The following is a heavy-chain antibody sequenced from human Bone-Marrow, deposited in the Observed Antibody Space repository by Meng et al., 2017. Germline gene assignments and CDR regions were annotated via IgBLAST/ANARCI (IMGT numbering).Heavy chain of an antibody. CDR1: GYSISSNNW. J-gene: IGHJ4*02. CDR3: ARKGATENFDY. D-gene: IGHD5-12*01. CDR2: IFHTGRT. Sequence: QVQLQESGPGLVEPSDTLPLTCAVSGYSISSNNWWGWIRQPPGKGLEWIGYIFHTGRTYYNPSLKSRVTMSVDTSKNELSLNLISVTAVDTAVYFCARKGATENFDYWGQGTLVTVSS. V-gene: IGHV4-28*01.